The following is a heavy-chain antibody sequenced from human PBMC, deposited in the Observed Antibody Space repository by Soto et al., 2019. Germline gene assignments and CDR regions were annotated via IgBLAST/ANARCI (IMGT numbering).Heavy chain of an antibody. V-gene: IGHV3-23*01. Sequence: GGSLRLSCAASGFTFSSYAMSWVRQAPGKGLEWVSAISGSGGSTYYADSVKGRFTISRDNSKNTLYLQMNRLRAEDTAVYYCAKGRRGAVVVPAAMGYCFDYWGQGTLVTVSS. J-gene: IGHJ4*02. CDR3: AKGRRGAVVVPAAMGYCFDY. D-gene: IGHD2-2*01. CDR2: ISGSGGST. CDR1: GFTFSSYA.